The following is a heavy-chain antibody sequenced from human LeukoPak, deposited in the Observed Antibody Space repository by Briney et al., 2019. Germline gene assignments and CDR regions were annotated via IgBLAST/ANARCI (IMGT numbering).Heavy chain of an antibody. V-gene: IGHV1-69*13. CDR2: IIPIFGTA. J-gene: IGHJ5*02. D-gene: IGHD3-3*01. CDR3: ARKEGWSDSSGWFDP. Sequence: GASVKVSCKATGGTFSSYAISWVRQAPGQGLEWMGGIIPIFGTANYAQKFQGRVTITADESTSTAYMELSSLRSEDTAVYYCARKEGWSDSSGWFDPWGQGTLVTVSS. CDR1: GGTFSSYA.